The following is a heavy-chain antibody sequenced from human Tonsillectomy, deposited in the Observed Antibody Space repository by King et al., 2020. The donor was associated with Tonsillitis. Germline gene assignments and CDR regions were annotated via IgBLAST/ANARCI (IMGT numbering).Heavy chain of an antibody. Sequence: VQLVESGGGLVQPGGSLRLSCAASGFTFNFYAMTWVRQAPGKGLEWVSAISGSGYSTYDADSVRGRFTISRNNSKNTLYLQMNSLRAEDTAVYYCGKLGGSSPDEYFQHWGQGTLVTVSS. V-gene: IGHV3-23*04. J-gene: IGHJ1*01. CDR1: GFTFNFYA. D-gene: IGHD6-6*01. CDR2: ISGSGYST. CDR3: GKLGGSSPDEYFQH.